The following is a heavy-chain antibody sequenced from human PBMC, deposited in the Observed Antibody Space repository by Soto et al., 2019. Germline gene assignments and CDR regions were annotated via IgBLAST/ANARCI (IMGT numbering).Heavy chain of an antibody. Sequence: GGSLRLSCAASGFTFSSYGMHWVRQAPGKGLEWVAVIWYDGSNKYYADSVKGRFTISRDNSKNTLYLQMNSLRAEDTAVYYCARGKTGTWSYWEGFDYWGQGTLVTVS. V-gene: IGHV3-33*01. J-gene: IGHJ4*02. CDR1: GFTFSSYG. D-gene: IGHD1-1*01. CDR3: ARGKTGTWSYWEGFDY. CDR2: IWYDGSNK.